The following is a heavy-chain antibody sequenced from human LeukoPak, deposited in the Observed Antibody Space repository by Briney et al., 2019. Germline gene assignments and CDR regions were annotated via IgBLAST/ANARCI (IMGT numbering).Heavy chain of an antibody. CDR3: ARAVAQDFDY. CDR2: INPGSGET. CDR1: GYTFTDYW. J-gene: IGHJ4*02. Sequence: ASVKVSCKASGYTFTDYWIHWVRQAPGEGLDWMGMINPGSGETRYAQSFQGRVTMTRDTSTTSVNMELSSLRSEDTAVYYCARAVAQDFDYWGQRTLVTVSS. V-gene: IGHV1-46*01.